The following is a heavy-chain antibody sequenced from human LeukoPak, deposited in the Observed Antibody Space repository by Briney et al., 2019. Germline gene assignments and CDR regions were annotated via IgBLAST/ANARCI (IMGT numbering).Heavy chain of an antibody. CDR3: AREIHYGEPDY. CDR1: GFTVSSNY. Sequence: PGGSLRLSCAASGFTVSSNYMGWVRQAPGKGLEWVSVIYSGGSTYYADSVKGRFTISRDNSKNTLYLQINSLRIEDTAAYYCAREIHYGEPDYWGQGTLVTVSS. D-gene: IGHD4-17*01. J-gene: IGHJ4*02. CDR2: IYSGGST. V-gene: IGHV3-53*01.